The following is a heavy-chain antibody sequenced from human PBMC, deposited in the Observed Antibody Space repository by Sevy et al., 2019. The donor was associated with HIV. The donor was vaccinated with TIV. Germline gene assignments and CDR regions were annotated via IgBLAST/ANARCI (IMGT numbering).Heavy chain of an antibody. Sequence: LSLTCAASGFTFSDYGIHWVRQAPARGRGWGAVLWNNGINKYYVDSVKGRFTISKDNSKNTVYLQMNSLRAEDTAVYYCARDKLLPVMVTMVRGALSYYFDYWGQGTLVTVSS. CDR2: LWNNGINK. CDR1: GFTFSDYG. V-gene: IGHV3-33*01. CDR3: ARDKLLPVMVTMVRGALSYYFDY. J-gene: IGHJ4*02. D-gene: IGHD3-10*01.